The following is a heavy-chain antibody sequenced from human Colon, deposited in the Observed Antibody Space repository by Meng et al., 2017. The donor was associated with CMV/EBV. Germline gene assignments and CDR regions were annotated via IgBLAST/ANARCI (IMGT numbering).Heavy chain of an antibody. CDR3: LPGHYTGT. V-gene: IGHV3-7*01. J-gene: IGHJ5*02. CDR1: GFTFGNFW. CDR2: IKHDGSAE. D-gene: IGHD3-3*01. Sequence: GGSLKISCAASGFTFGNFWMNWVRQAPGRGLEWVANIKHDGSAEYYVDSVKGRFTISRDNPKNSLYLQMNSLKDEDTAVYYCLPGHYTGTWGQGTLVTVSS.